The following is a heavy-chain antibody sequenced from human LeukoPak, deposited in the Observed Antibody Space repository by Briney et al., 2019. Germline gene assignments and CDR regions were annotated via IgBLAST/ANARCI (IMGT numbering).Heavy chain of an antibody. CDR1: GGSISSGNYY. Sequence: SETLSLTCTVSGGSISSGNYYWSWIRQHPGKGLEWIGYIYYSGSTYYNPSLKSRVTISVDTSKNQFSLKLSSVTAADTAVYYCARSPPGYFDYWGQGTLVTVSS. J-gene: IGHJ4*02. CDR3: ARSPPGYFDY. CDR2: IYYSGST. V-gene: IGHV4-31*03.